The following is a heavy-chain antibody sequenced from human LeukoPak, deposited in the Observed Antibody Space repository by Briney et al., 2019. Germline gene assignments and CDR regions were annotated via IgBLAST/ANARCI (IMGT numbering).Heavy chain of an antibody. CDR2: ISYDGSNK. CDR3: ARVISSSSPYYFDY. Sequence: GGSLRLSCAASGFTFSSYAMHWVRQAPGKGLEWVAVISYDGSNKYYADSVKGRFTISRDNSKNTLYLQMNSLRAEGTAVYYCARVISSSSPYYFDYWGQGTLVTVSS. V-gene: IGHV3-30-3*01. J-gene: IGHJ4*02. CDR1: GFTFSSYA. D-gene: IGHD6-13*01.